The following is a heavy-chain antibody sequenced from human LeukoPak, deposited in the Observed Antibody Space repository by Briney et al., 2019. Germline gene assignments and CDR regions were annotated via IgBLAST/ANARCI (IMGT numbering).Heavy chain of an antibody. CDR1: GFTFSSYS. CDR2: ISSSSSYI. J-gene: IGHJ4*02. V-gene: IGHV3-21*04. Sequence: GGSLRLSCAASGFTFSSYSMNWVRQAPGKGLEWVSSISSSSSYIYYADSVKGRFTISRDNAKNSLYLQMNSLRAEDTAVYYCAILVQRITIFGVVDYWGQGTLVTVSS. CDR3: AILVQRITIFGVVDY. D-gene: IGHD3-3*01.